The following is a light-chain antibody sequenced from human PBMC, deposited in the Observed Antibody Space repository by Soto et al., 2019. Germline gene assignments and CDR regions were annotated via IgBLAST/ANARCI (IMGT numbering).Light chain of an antibody. J-gene: IGKJ5*01. CDR3: QQRSNWPIT. V-gene: IGKV3-11*01. CDR1: QSVSSY. Sequence: EIVLTQSPDTLSLSPGERATLSCSASQSVSSYLAWYQQKPGQAPRLLIYGASNRATGIPARFSGSGSGTDFTLTISSLEPEDFAVYYCQQRSNWPITFGQGTRLEIK. CDR2: GAS.